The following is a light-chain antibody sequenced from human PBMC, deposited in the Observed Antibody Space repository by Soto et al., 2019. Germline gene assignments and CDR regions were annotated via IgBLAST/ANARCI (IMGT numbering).Light chain of an antibody. J-gene: IGLJ1*01. Sequence: QSVLTQPPSECGTPGQVVTSSCCGSSSNIRSSNANRYQQLPGTAHKLLIYNNNQRPSGVRDRFYGSKSCTSASLAISGLQSEDEADDYCAAWEDSLNGRVFGTGTKVTVL. CDR2: NNN. V-gene: IGLV1-44*01. CDR1: SSNIRSSN. CDR3: AAWEDSLNGRV.